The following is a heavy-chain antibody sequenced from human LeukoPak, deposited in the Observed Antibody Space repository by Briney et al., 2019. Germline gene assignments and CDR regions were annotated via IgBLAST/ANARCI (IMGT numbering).Heavy chain of an antibody. CDR3: TTMERTITYYYYYYYMDV. D-gene: IGHD5-24*01. Sequence: GGSLRLSCAASGFTFSSYGMHWVRQAPGKGLEWVAVILSDGSKEFYTDSVKGRFTISRDNSKNTLYLQMNSLKTEDTAVYYCTTMERTITYYYYYYYMDVWGKGTTVTVSS. CDR2: ILSDGSKE. CDR1: GFTFSSYG. V-gene: IGHV3-33*01. J-gene: IGHJ6*03.